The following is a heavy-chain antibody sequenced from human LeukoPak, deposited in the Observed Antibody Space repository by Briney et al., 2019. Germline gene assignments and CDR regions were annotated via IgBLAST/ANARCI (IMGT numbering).Heavy chain of an antibody. CDR3: AKAEFGELSLYDFDY. Sequence: GGSLRLSCAASGFTFSSYAMSWVRQAPGKGLEWVSAISGSGGSTYYADSVKGRFAISRDNSKNTLYLQMNSLRAEDTAVYYCAKAEFGELSLYDFDYWGQGTLATVSS. D-gene: IGHD3-10*01. V-gene: IGHV3-23*01. J-gene: IGHJ4*02. CDR2: ISGSGGST. CDR1: GFTFSSYA.